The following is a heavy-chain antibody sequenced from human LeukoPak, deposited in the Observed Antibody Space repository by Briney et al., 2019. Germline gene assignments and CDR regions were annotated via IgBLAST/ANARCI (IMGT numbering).Heavy chain of an antibody. CDR3: ARDKGSTSFHRVWFDP. CDR2: INPSGGST. V-gene: IGHV1-46*01. Sequence: GSSVKVSCKASGYTFTSYYMHWVRQAPGQGLEWMGIINPSGGSTSYAQKFQGRVTMTRDTSTSTVYMELSSLRSEDTAVYYCARDKGSTSFHRVWFDPWGQGTLVTVSS. D-gene: IGHD2-2*01. CDR1: GYTFTSYY. J-gene: IGHJ5*02.